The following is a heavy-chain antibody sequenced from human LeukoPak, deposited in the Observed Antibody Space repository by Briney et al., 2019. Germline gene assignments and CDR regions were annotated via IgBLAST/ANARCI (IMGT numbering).Heavy chain of an antibody. CDR3: VRDTAYKYDY. V-gene: IGHV3-74*01. J-gene: IGHJ4*02. CDR2: INSFGTTA. Sequence: GGSLRLPCAVSGFTFCSYRMKWVRHVPGEGRVWGSHINSFGTTATYADSVKGRFTISRDNANNTLYLQMNSLRVEDTAVYYCVRDTAYKYDYWGQGTLVTVSS. CDR1: GFTFCSYR. D-gene: IGHD5-24*01.